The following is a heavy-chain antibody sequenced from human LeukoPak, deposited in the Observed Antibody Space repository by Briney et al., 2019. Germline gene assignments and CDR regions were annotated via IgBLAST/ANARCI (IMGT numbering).Heavy chain of an antibody. Sequence: PGGSLRLSCAASGSAFSTYAMSWVRQAPGKGLEWVSTIGGSAGNTYHADSVKGRFTISRDNAKNSLYLQMNSLRAEDTAVYYCARETARWAGANAFDIWGQGTMVTVSS. CDR3: ARETARWAGANAFDI. CDR2: IGGSAGNT. V-gene: IGHV3-23*01. D-gene: IGHD1-26*01. CDR1: GSAFSTYA. J-gene: IGHJ3*02.